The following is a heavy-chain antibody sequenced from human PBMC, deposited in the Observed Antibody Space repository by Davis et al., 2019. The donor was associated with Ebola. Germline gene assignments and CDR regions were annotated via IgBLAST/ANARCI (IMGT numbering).Heavy chain of an antibody. V-gene: IGHV3-23*01. D-gene: IGHD1-26*01. Sequence: GGSLRLSCAASGFIFRSYVMSWVRQAPGKGLECVSTLVTSADTYYADSVKGRFTISRDNSKNTLYLQMNGLRVEDTAIYYCAKDTSNIWFDIWGQGTMVTVSS. CDR3: AKDTSNIWFDI. CDR2: LVTSADT. J-gene: IGHJ3*02. CDR1: GFIFRSYV.